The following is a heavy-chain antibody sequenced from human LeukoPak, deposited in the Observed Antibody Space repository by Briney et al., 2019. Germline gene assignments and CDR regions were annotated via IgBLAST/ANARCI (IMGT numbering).Heavy chain of an antibody. CDR2: MNPNSGNT. Sequence: ASVKVSCKASGYTFTSYDINWVRQATGQGLEWMGWMNPNSGNTGYAQKFQGRVTMTRNTSISTAYMELSRLRSDDTAVYYCARARDIWVISYFDYWGQGTLVTVSS. V-gene: IGHV1-8*01. D-gene: IGHD3-22*01. CDR1: GYTFTSYD. J-gene: IGHJ4*02. CDR3: ARARDIWVISYFDY.